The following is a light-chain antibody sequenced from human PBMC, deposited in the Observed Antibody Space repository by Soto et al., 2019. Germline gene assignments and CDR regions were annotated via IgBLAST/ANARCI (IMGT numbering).Light chain of an antibody. J-gene: IGLJ2*01. Sequence: SALTQPASVSGSPGQSITISCTGTSSDVGSYNLVSWYQQHPGKAPKLMIYEVSKRPSGVSNRFSGSKSGNTASLTISGLQAEDEADYYCCSYAGSSPVVVGGGTKLTVL. CDR2: EVS. V-gene: IGLV2-23*02. CDR3: CSYAGSSPVV. CDR1: SSDVGSYNL.